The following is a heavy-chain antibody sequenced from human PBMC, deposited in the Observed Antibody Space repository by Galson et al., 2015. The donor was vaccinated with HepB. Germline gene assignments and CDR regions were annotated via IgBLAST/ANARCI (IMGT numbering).Heavy chain of an antibody. CDR1: DYY. V-gene: IGHV3-11*06. J-gene: IGHJ4*02. Sequence: DYYMSWIRQAPGKGLEWLSYISGTGTYTNYADSVKGRFTISRDSAKNSLYLQMNSLRAEDTAVYFCARVADSDYGDHAHFDYWGQGILVTVSS. CDR3: ARVADSDYGDHAHFDY. CDR2: ISGTGTYT. D-gene: IGHD4-17*01.